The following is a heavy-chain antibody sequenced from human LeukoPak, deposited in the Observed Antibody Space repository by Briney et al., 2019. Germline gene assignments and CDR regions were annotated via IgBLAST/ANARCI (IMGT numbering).Heavy chain of an antibody. CDR3: TSSSSSGVAHFDH. CDR2: IRNKVYSYTT. CDR1: GFTFSDYY. D-gene: IGHD3-10*01. Sequence: GKSLRLSCAVSGFTFSDYYMAWVRQAPGKGLEWIGRIRNKVYSYTTEYAASVKGRFTVSRDDSQNSLYLHMTTLKAEDTAVYFCTSSSSSGVAHFDHWGQGTLVIVSS. V-gene: IGHV3-72*01. J-gene: IGHJ4*02.